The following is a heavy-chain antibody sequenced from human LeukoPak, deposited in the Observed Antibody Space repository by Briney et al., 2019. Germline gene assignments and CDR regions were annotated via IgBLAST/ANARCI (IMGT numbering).Heavy chain of an antibody. D-gene: IGHD3-22*01. J-gene: IGHJ4*02. Sequence: SETLSLTCTVSGGSISSYYWSWIRQPPGEGLEWIGYIYYSGSTNYNPSLKSRVTMSVDTSKNQFSLKLSSVTAADTAVYYCARSYYDSSGYFSFDYWGQGTLVTVSS. CDR3: ARSYYDSSGYFSFDY. CDR1: GGSISSYY. V-gene: IGHV4-59*01. CDR2: IYYSGST.